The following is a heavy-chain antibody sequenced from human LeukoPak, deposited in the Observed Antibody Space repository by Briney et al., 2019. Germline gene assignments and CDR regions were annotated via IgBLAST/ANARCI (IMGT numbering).Heavy chain of an antibody. CDR1: AGSISSVSSY. J-gene: IGHJ3*02. D-gene: IGHD4-17*01. CDR2: IYYSGST. V-gene: IGHV4-31*03. CDR3: ARDGGADASDI. Sequence: SETLSLTSTVSAGSISSVSSYWSWIRQHPGKGLEWIGYIYYSGSTYYNPSLKSRLTISLDTSKNQFSLKLSSVTAADTAVYYCARDGGADASDIWGQGTMVTVSS.